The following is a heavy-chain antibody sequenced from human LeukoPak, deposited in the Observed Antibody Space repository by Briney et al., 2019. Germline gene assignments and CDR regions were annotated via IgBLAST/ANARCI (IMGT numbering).Heavy chain of an antibody. Sequence: GGSLRLSCAASGFTFSSYAMSWVRQAPGKGLEWVSAISGSGGSKYYADSVKGRFTISRDNSKNTLYLQMNSLRAEDTAVYYCAKDGGDYFDSSGYYFFFDYWGQGTLVTVSS. CDR1: GFTFSSYA. CDR3: AKDGGDYFDSSGYYFFFDY. CDR2: ISGSGGSK. V-gene: IGHV3-23*01. J-gene: IGHJ4*02. D-gene: IGHD3-22*01.